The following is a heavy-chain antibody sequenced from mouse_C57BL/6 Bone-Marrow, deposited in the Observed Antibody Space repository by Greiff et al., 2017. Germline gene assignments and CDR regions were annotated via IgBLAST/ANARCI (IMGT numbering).Heavy chain of an antibody. Sequence: QVTLKVSGPGILQPSQTLSLTCSFSGFSLSTFGMGVGWIRQPSGKGLEWLAHIWWDDDKYYNPALKSRLTISKDTSKNQVFLKIANVDTADTATYYCARMVEISYDFNYYAMDYWGQGTSVTVSS. CDR1: GFSLSTFGMG. CDR2: IWWDDDK. CDR3: ARMVEISYDFNYYAMDY. J-gene: IGHJ4*01. V-gene: IGHV8-8*01. D-gene: IGHD2-4*01.